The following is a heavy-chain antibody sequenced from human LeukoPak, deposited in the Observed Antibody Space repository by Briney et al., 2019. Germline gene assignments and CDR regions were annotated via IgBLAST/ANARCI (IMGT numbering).Heavy chain of an antibody. J-gene: IGHJ2*01. V-gene: IGHV3-21*04. Sequence: GGSLRLSCAASGFTFSSYSMNWVRQAPGKGLEWVSSISSSTSYIYYADSVKGRFTISKDNAKNSLYLQMNSLRAEDTAVYYCATTASRSNWYFDLWGRGTLVTVSS. D-gene: IGHD4-17*01. CDR2: ISSSTSYI. CDR1: GFTFSSYS. CDR3: ATTASRSNWYFDL.